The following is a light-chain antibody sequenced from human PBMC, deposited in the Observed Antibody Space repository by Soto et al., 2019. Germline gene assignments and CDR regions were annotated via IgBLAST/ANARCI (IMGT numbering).Light chain of an antibody. CDR1: SSDVGGYNY. J-gene: IGLJ1*01. CDR2: DVS. V-gene: IGLV2-14*01. Sequence: ALTQPASVSGSPGQSITISCSGISSDVGGYNYVSWYQEHPGKAPKLMIYDVSNRPSGVSNRFSGSKSGNTASLTISGLQAEDEADYYCSSYTSSSTLYVFGTGTKVTVL. CDR3: SSYTSSSTLYV.